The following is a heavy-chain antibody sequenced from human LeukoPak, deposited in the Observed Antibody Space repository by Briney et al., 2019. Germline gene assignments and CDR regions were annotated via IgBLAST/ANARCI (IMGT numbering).Heavy chain of an antibody. CDR2: INQDGSQK. CDR3: ARGAVPYYYDSSGYYYAY. D-gene: IGHD3-22*01. V-gene: IGHV3-7*03. Sequence: GGSLRLSCADSGDSGFSFSSYWMSWFRQAPGKGLEWVANINQDGSQKYHVDSVKGRFTVSRDNAKNLLYLQMNSLRAEDTAVYYCARGAVPYYYDSSGYYYAYWGQGTLVTVSS. CDR1: GDSGFSFSSYW. J-gene: IGHJ4*02.